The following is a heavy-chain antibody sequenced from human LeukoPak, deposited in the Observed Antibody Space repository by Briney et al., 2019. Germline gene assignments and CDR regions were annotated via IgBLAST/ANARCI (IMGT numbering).Heavy chain of an antibody. J-gene: IGHJ5*02. CDR3: VKDGRTNDYEWFDP. Sequence: GGSLRLSCSASGFTFSSYAMHWVRQAPGKGLEYASAISSNGGSTYYADSVKGRFTISRDNSKNTLYLQMSSLRAEDTAVYYCVKDGRTNDYEWFDPWGQGTLVTVSS. CDR1: GFTFSSYA. D-gene: IGHD4-17*01. V-gene: IGHV3-64D*09. CDR2: ISSNGGST.